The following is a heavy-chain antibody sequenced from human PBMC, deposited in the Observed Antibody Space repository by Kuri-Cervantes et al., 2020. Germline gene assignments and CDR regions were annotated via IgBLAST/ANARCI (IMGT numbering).Heavy chain of an antibody. V-gene: IGHV1-18*01. CDR2: ISAYNGNT. J-gene: IGHJ3*02. Sequence: ASVKVSCKASGYTFTSSDINWVRQAPGQGLEWMGWISAYNGNTNYAQKLQGRVTMTTDTSTSTAYMELRSLRSDDTAVYYCAREGRTGDAFDIWGQGTMVTVSS. CDR1: GYTFTSSD. CDR3: AREGRTGDAFDI. D-gene: IGHD3/OR15-3a*01.